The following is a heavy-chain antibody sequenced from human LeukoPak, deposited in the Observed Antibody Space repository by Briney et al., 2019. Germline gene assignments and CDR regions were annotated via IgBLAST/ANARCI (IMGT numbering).Heavy chain of an antibody. CDR2: ISGRGDNT. CDR1: GFTFSNYA. CDR3: AKRGGMYPAYYFDY. D-gene: IGHD3-16*01. Sequence: GGSLRLSCAASGFTFSNYAVSWVRQAPGKGLEWVSAISGRGDNTYYADSVRGRFAISRDNSKNTLYLQMNSLRAEDTAVYYCAKRGGMYPAYYFDYWGQGTLVTVSS. J-gene: IGHJ4*02. V-gene: IGHV3-23*01.